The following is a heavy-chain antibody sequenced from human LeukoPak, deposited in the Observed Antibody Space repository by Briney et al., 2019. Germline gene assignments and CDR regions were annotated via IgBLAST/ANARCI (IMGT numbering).Heavy chain of an antibody. D-gene: IGHD4/OR15-4a*01. V-gene: IGHV3-23*01. CDR1: GFTFSSYA. J-gene: IGHJ6*02. Sequence: GGSLRLSCAASGFTFSSYAMSWVRQAPGKGLEWVSAISGSGGSTYYADSVKGQFTISRDNSKNTLYLQMNSLRAEDTAVYYCAKDGAYYYYGMDVWGQGTTVTVSS. CDR2: ISGSGGST. CDR3: AKDGAYYYYGMDV.